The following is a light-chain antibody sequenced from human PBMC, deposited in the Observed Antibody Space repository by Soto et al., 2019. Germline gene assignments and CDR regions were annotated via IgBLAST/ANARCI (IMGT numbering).Light chain of an antibody. J-gene: IGKJ1*01. CDR1: QNINSW. V-gene: IGKV1-5*03. Sequence: DIHMTQSPATLSASVGDRVTIPWRASQNINSWLAWYQQKPGKAPKLLIYEASRLESGVPSRISGSGSGTEFNLTISCLQPEDFATYYCQQYYSYPRTFGQGTKVDIK. CDR2: EAS. CDR3: QQYYSYPRT.